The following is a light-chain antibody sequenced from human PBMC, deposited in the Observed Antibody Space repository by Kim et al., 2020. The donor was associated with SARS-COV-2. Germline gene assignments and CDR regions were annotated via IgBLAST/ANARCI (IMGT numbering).Light chain of an antibody. J-gene: IGLJ2*01. V-gene: IGLV2-14*03. CDR1: TSDGGGYDF. CDR2: DVS. Sequence: GQSITISCTGTTSDGGGYDFVYWYQHPPDTAPKLIIYDVSMRPSGVSNRFSGSKSGSTASLTISGLQAEDEAHYYCGSYTNPRTVVFGGGTQLTVL. CDR3: GSYTNPRTVV.